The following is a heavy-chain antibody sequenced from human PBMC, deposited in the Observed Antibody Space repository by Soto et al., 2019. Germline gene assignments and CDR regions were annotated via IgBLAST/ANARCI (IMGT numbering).Heavy chain of an antibody. CDR3: AAFGVFSSSNNDY. J-gene: IGHJ4*02. Sequence: PSETLSLTCTVSGGFIRSSNHYWGWIRQPPGKGLEWIASIYYGGGTNYTPSLKSRVTISVDTSKNQVSLQLRSVTAADTAVYYCAAFGVFSSSNNDYWGQGTLVTVSS. CDR2: IYYGGGT. D-gene: IGHD3-10*01. CDR1: GGFIRSSNHY. V-gene: IGHV4-39*01.